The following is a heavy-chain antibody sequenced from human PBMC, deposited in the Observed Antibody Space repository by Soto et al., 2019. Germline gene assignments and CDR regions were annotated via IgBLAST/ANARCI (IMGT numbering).Heavy chain of an antibody. CDR3: AKDGEGIAVAGPEY. V-gene: IGHV3-30*18. CDR2: ISYDGSNK. J-gene: IGHJ4*02. D-gene: IGHD6-19*01. CDR1: GFTFSSYV. Sequence: GGSLRLSCAASGFTFSSYVMHWVRQAPGKGLEWVAVISYDGSNKYYADSVKGRFTISRDNSKNTLYLQMNSLRAEDAAVYYCAKDGEGIAVAGPEYWGQGTLVTVSS.